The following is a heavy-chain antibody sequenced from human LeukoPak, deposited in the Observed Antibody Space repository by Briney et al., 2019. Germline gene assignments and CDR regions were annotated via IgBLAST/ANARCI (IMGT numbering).Heavy chain of an antibody. D-gene: IGHD3-22*01. CDR1: GGSFSGYY. J-gene: IGHJ3*02. CDR3: ARGDWNTMIGDAFDI. V-gene: IGHV4-34*01. Sequence: SETLSLTCAVYGGSFSGYYWSWIRQPPGKGLEWIGEINHSGSTNYNPSLKSRVTIPVDTSKNQFSLKLSSVTAADTAVYYCARGDWNTMIGDAFDIWGQGTMVTVSS. CDR2: INHSGST.